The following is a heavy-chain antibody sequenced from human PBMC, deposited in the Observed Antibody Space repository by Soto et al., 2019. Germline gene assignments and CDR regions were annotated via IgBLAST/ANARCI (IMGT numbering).Heavy chain of an antibody. CDR2: IIPIFGTA. J-gene: IGHJ6*02. CDR1: GGTFSSYA. V-gene: IGHV1-69*12. D-gene: IGHD6-13*01. CDR3: ARGGAAARVSPSHMDV. Sequence: QVQLVQSGAEVKKPGSSVKVSCKASGGTFSSYAISWVRQAPGQGLEWMGGIIPIFGTANYAQKFQGRVTITADESTSTAYMERSSLRSEDTAVYYCARGGAAARVSPSHMDVWGQGTTVTVSS.